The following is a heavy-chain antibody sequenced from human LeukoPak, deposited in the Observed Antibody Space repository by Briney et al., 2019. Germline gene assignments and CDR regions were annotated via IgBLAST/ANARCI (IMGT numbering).Heavy chain of an antibody. CDR1: GYTFTDYG. V-gene: IGHV1-18*01. Sequence: ASVKVSCKASGYTFTDYGITWVRQAPGQGLEWMGWISAYNGNTNYAQKLQGRVTMTRDTSTSTVYMELSSLRSEDTAVYYCARGQGSTLFPYYYDSSGPDYWGQGTLVTVSS. J-gene: IGHJ4*02. D-gene: IGHD3-22*01. CDR2: ISAYNGNT. CDR3: ARGQGSTLFPYYYDSSGPDY.